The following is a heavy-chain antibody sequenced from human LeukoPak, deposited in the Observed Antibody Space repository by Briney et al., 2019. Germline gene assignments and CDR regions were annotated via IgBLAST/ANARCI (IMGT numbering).Heavy chain of an antibody. CDR2: IYSGSST. J-gene: IGHJ4*02. D-gene: IGHD2-2*01. CDR1: GFASSSNY. V-gene: IGHV3-53*01. Sequence: GGSLLSSCAAAGFASSSNYMSWFRRAPGRGLEWVSVIYSGSSTYYADSVKGRFTISRDNSKNTLYLQMNSLRAEDTAVYYCATGDMPADYWGQGTLVTVSS. CDR3: ATGDMPADY.